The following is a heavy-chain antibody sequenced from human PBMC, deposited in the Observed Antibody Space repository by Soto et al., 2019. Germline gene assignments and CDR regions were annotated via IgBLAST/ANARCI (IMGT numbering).Heavy chain of an antibody. Sequence: SATLSLTCAVSGVSISSSNWWSLGRQPPGKGLEWIGEIYHSGSTNYNPSLKSRVTISVDKSKNQFSLKLSSVTAADTAVYYCASLPATSDVDYWGQVTLVIVS. CDR1: GVSISSSNW. CDR3: ASLPATSDVDY. CDR2: IYHSGST. J-gene: IGHJ4*02. D-gene: IGHD2-2*01. V-gene: IGHV4-4*02.